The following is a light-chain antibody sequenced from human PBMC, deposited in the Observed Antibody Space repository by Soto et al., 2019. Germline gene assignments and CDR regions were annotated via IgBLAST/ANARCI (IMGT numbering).Light chain of an antibody. Sequence: EIVLTQSPATLSLSLGERATLSCRASQSIGSYLAWYQHKLGQPPRLLIYDASNRATGIPVRFSGSGSGTDFTLTISSLEPEDFALYYCQQRSTWPPFSFGPGTKVDIK. J-gene: IGKJ3*01. CDR3: QQRSTWPPFS. V-gene: IGKV3-11*01. CDR1: QSIGSY. CDR2: DAS.